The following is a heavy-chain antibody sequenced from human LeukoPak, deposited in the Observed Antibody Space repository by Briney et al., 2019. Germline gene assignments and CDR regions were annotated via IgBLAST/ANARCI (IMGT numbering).Heavy chain of an antibody. D-gene: IGHD6-13*01. Sequence: ASVKVSCKSSGYTFTGYYMHLVRQAPGQGLEWMGWINPNSGGTNYAQKFQGRVTMTRDTSISTAYMELSRLRSDDTAVYYCAREGIAAAGTGYWGQGTLVTVSS. J-gene: IGHJ4*02. CDR1: GYTFTGYY. CDR2: INPNSGGT. CDR3: AREGIAAAGTGY. V-gene: IGHV1-2*02.